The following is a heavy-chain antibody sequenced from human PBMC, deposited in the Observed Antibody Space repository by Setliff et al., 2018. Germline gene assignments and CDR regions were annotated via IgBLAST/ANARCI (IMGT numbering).Heavy chain of an antibody. J-gene: IGHJ5*02. CDR3: ARHPYYYGSGTYLDNNNRWFDP. D-gene: IGHD3-10*01. V-gene: IGHV5-51*01. CDR1: GYSFSTCW. Sequence: GESLKISCRGSGYSFSTCWIGWVRQMPGKGLEWMGIIYPGDSITRYSPSFQGQVNISVDKSINTAYLQWSSLRASDTAIYYCARHPYYYGSGTYLDNNNRWFDPWGQGTLVTVSS. CDR2: IYPGDSIT.